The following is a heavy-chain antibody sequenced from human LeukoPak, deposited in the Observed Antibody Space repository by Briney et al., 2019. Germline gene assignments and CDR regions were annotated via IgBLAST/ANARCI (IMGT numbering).Heavy chain of an antibody. Sequence: GGSLRLSCAASGFTFSSYEMNWVRQAPGKGLEWVANIKQDGSEKYYVDSVKGRFTISRDNAKNSLYLQMNSLRAEDTAVYYCARSPYCSSTSCYYFDYWGQGTLVTVSS. CDR2: IKQDGSEK. V-gene: IGHV3-7*01. J-gene: IGHJ4*02. CDR3: ARSPYCSSTSCYYFDY. D-gene: IGHD2-2*01. CDR1: GFTFSSYE.